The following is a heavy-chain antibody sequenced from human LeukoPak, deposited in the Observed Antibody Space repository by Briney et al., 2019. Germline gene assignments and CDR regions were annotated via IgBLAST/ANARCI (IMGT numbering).Heavy chain of an antibody. D-gene: IGHD5-18*01. J-gene: IGHJ3*01. CDR3: AKEPQPWLGAFDV. Sequence: PGGSLRLSCAASGFTFSNFAMHWVRQAPGKGLEWVAIVWYDGTKKYYVDSVDGRFTISRDNSKNTLYLQMNGLRAEDTAIYYCAKEPQPWLGAFDVRGQGTTVTVSS. CDR2: VWYDGTKK. V-gene: IGHV3-33*06. CDR1: GFTFSNFA.